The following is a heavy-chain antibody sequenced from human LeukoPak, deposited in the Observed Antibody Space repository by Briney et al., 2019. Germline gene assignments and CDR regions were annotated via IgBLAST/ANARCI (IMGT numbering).Heavy chain of an antibody. CDR1: GFTFSSHG. CDR2: ISFDGSNK. V-gene: IGHV3-30*03. J-gene: IGHJ4*02. Sequence: GGSLRLSCVASGFTFSSHGIHWVRQAPGKGLEWVAVISFDGSNKYFADSAKGRFTISRDNSKNTLYLQMNSLRAEDTAVYYCARDWSYSAHPHRFDYWGQGTLVTVSS. D-gene: IGHD3-10*01. CDR3: ARDWSYSAHPHRFDY.